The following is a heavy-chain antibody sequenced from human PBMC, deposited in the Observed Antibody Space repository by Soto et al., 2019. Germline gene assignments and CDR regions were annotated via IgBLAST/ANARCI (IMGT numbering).Heavy chain of an antibody. V-gene: IGHV3-23*01. Sequence: GGSLRLSCAASGFTFSNYGMSWVRQAPGKGLEWVSSISNSGGSTYYADSVKGRFTISRDTSKNTLYLQMDSLRVEDTAIYYCYYSASQTTSIRGVGYLDYWGQGTLVTVSS. CDR3: YYSASQTTSIRGVGYLDY. CDR2: ISNSGGST. J-gene: IGHJ4*02. CDR1: GFTFSNYG. D-gene: IGHD3-10*01.